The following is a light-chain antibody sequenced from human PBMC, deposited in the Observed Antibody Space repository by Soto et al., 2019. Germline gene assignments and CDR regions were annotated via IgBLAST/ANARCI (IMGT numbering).Light chain of an antibody. CDR2: KNS. CDR3: AAWDDSPTGVV. CDR1: SSNIGSNY. Sequence: QSVLTQPPSESGTPGQRVTISCSGSSSNIGSNYIYWYQQLPGTAPKLLIYKNSQRPSGVPDRFSGSKSGTSASLAISGLRSEDEADYYCAAWDDSPTGVVFGGGTKLTVL. V-gene: IGLV1-47*01. J-gene: IGLJ2*01.